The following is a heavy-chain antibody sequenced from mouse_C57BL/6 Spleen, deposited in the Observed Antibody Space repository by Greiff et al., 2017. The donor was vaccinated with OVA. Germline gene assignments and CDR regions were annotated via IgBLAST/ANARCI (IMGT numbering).Heavy chain of an antibody. CDR1: GYAFSSSW. V-gene: IGHV1-82*01. J-gene: IGHJ3*01. Sequence: VKVVESGPELVKPGASVKISCKASGYAFSSSWMNWVKQRPGKGLEWIGRIYPGDGDTNYNGKFKGKATLTADKSSSTAYMQLSSLTSEDSAVYFCARGNYYGSSSAWFAYWGQGTLVTVSA. D-gene: IGHD1-1*01. CDR2: IYPGDGDT. CDR3: ARGNYYGSSSAWFAY.